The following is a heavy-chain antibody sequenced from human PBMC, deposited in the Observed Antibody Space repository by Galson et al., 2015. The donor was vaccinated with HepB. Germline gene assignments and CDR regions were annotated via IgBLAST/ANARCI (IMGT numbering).Heavy chain of an antibody. CDR1: GLTFSSYG. CDR2: ISYDGSNK. J-gene: IGHJ6*02. Sequence: SLRLSCAASGLTFSSYGIHWVRQAPGKGLEWVAVISYDGSNKYYGDSVKGRFTISRDNSKNTLYLQVNSLRAEDTAVYYCAKSGTTPEGDIVVVPAAPDVWGQGTTVTVSS. CDR3: AKSGTTPEGDIVVVPAAPDV. V-gene: IGHV3-30*18. D-gene: IGHD2-2*01.